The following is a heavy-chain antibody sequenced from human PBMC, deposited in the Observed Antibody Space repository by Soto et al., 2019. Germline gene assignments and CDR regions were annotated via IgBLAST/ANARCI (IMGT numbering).Heavy chain of an antibody. CDR1: GFTFSSYT. CDR2: ISSRSTNT. V-gene: IGHV3-21*02. Sequence: EVQLVESGGGLVKPGGSLRLSCEDSGFTFSSYTMNWVRRAPGKGLEWVSSISSRSTNTHYADSVRGRFTISRDNAKRSLYLQMHSLRAEDTAVYYCARGPLYYFDYWGQGTLVTVSS. CDR3: ARGPLYYFDY. J-gene: IGHJ4*02.